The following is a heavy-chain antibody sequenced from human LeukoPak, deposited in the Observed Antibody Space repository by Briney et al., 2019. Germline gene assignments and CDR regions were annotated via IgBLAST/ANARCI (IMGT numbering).Heavy chain of an antibody. CDR2: INPNSGGT. J-gene: IGHJ6*03. D-gene: IGHD1-26*01. V-gene: IGHV1-2*02. CDR1: GYTFTGYY. CDR3: ARGGSHGWVYYYYYMDV. Sequence: ASVKVSCKASGYTFTGYYMHWVRQAPGQGLEWMGWINPNSGGTNYAQKFQGRVTMTRDTSISTAYMELSRLRSDDTAVYYCARGGSHGWVYYYYYMDVWGKGTTVTVSS.